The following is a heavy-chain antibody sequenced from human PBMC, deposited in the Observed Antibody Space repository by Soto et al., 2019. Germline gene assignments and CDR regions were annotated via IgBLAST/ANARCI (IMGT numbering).Heavy chain of an antibody. V-gene: IGHV3-7*01. J-gene: IGHJ4*02. D-gene: IGHD6-19*01. CDR3: AIGHWLGK. CDR1: GFTFSDYL. CDR2: IKQDGNEK. Sequence: EVQLVDSGGALVQPGESLRLSCAASGFTFSDYLMTWVRQAPGKGLEWVATIKQDGNEKYYVDSVKGRFPISRDNAKNALYLQLNELSAEDTAVYYCAIGHWLGKWGQGTLVTVSS.